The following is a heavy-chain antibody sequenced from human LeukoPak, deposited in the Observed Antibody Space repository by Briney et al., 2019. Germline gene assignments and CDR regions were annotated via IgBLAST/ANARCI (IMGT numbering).Heavy chain of an antibody. Sequence: SSETLSLTCAVSGGSISSNNWWSWVRQPPGKGLEWIGEIHHSGRTNYNPSLKSRGTISVDKSKNQFSLKLSSVTAADTAVYYCARIRGFGADYYYYYMDVWGKGTTVTVSS. CDR2: IHHSGRT. J-gene: IGHJ6*03. CDR3: ARIRGFGADYYYYYMDV. D-gene: IGHD3-10*01. CDR1: GGSISSNNW. V-gene: IGHV4-4*02.